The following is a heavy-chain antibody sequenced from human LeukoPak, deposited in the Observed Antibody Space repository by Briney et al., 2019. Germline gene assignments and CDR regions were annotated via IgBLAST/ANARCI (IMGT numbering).Heavy chain of an antibody. D-gene: IGHD3-10*01. Sequence: PGRSLRLSCAASGFTFSSYAMHWVRQAPGKGLEWGAVISYDGSNKYYADSVKGRFTISRDNSKNTLYLQMKSPRAEDTAVYYCARGYLLWFGEGFDYWGQGTLVTVSS. CDR3: ARGYLLWFGEGFDY. CDR2: ISYDGSNK. V-gene: IGHV3-30-3*01. J-gene: IGHJ4*02. CDR1: GFTFSSYA.